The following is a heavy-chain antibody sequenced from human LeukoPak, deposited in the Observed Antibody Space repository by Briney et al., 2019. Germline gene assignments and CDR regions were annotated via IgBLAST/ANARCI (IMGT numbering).Heavy chain of an antibody. Sequence: SETLSLTCTVSGGSISISNYFWSWIRQPPGKGLEWIGSIHYSGSTYYNPSLKSRLTISVDTSKNQFSLKLSSVTAADTAVYYCARRIIVSTIDYWGQGTLVTVSS. V-gene: IGHV4-39*01. CDR1: GGSISISNYF. CDR3: ARRIIVSTIDY. CDR2: IHYSGST. D-gene: IGHD5/OR15-5a*01. J-gene: IGHJ4*02.